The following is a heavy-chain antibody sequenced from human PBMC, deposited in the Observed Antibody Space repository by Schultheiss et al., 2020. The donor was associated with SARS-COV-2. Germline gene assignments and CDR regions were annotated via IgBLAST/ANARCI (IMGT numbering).Heavy chain of an antibody. J-gene: IGHJ2*01. Sequence: GESLKISCAVSGFTVSNNYMNWVRQAPGKGLEWVSDIDVDGDTNYADAVKGRFTISRDNSRNTLYLQMNSLRAEDTAVYYCAKEAMIVVVNRYFDLWGRGTLVTVSS. CDR2: IDVDGDT. CDR1: GFTVSNNY. CDR3: AKEAMIVVVNRYFDL. V-gene: IGHV3-53*01. D-gene: IGHD3-22*01.